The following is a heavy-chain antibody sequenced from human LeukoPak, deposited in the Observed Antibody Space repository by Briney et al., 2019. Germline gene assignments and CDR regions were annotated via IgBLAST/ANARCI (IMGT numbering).Heavy chain of an antibody. CDR2: ISSSSSYI. J-gene: IGHJ4*02. V-gene: IGHV3-21*01. CDR1: GFTFRSYE. Sequence: GGSLRLSCEDSGFTFRSYEMNWVRQAPGKGLEWVSSISSSSSYIYYADSVKGRFTISRDNAKNSLYLQMNSLRAEDTAVYYCARMAVADTDHDYWGQGTLVTVSS. CDR3: ARMAVADTDHDY. D-gene: IGHD6-19*01.